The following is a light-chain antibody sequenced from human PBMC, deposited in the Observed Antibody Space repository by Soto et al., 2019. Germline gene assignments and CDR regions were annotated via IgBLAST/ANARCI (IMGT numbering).Light chain of an antibody. CDR2: EVS. CDR3: SSYAGSNNVV. Sequence: QSVLTQPPSASGSPGQSVTISCTGTSSDVGGYNYVSWYQQHPGKAPKLMIYEVSKRPSWVPDRFSGSKSGNTASLTVSGLQAEDEADYYCSSYAGSNNVVFGGGTKVTVL. CDR1: SSDVGGYNY. V-gene: IGLV2-8*01. J-gene: IGLJ2*01.